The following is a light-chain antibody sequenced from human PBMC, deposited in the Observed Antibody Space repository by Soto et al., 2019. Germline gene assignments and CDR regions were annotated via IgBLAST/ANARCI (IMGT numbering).Light chain of an antibody. CDR2: GAS. CDR3: QQYGSSSIT. Sequence: EIVMTHSPATPSVSPGEIATLSFRAIHSVSSNLAWYQQKPGQAPRLLIYGASNRATGIPDRFSGSGSGTDFTLTISRLEPEDFAVYYCQQYGSSSITFGQGTRLEIK. V-gene: IGKV3-20*01. CDR1: HSVSSN. J-gene: IGKJ5*01.